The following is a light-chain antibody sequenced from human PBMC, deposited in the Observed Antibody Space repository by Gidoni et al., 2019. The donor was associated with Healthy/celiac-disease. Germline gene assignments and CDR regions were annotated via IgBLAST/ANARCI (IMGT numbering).Light chain of an antibody. CDR1: KLGDKY. Sequence: SYELTQPPSVSVSPGQTASITCSGAKLGDKYACWYQQKPGQYPVLVIYQDSKRPSGIPERFSGSNSGNTATLTISGTQAMDEADYYCQAWDSSTAVVFGGGTKLTVL. J-gene: IGLJ2*01. CDR3: QAWDSSTAVV. V-gene: IGLV3-1*01. CDR2: QDS.